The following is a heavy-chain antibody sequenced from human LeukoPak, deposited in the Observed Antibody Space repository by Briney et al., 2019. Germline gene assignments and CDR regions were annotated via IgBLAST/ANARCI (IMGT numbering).Heavy chain of an antibody. CDR2: ISSSGTTI. Sequence: GGSLRLSCAASGFTFSSYEMNWVRQAPGKGLEWVSYISSSGTTIYYAASVKGRFTISRDNAKNSLYLQMNSLRAEDTAVYYCARGYGSGSSHIDYWGQGTLVTVSS. V-gene: IGHV3-48*03. CDR3: ARGYGSGSSHIDY. CDR1: GFTFSSYE. D-gene: IGHD3-10*01. J-gene: IGHJ4*02.